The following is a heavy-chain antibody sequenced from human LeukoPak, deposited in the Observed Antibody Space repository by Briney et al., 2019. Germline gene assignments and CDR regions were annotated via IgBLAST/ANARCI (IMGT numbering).Heavy chain of an antibody. CDR3: ARALYYYYMDV. CDR1: GYTFTSYY. V-gene: IGHV1-46*01. CDR2: FNPSGGST. J-gene: IGHJ6*03. Sequence: ASVKVSCKASGYTFTSYYMHWVRQAPGQGLEWMGIFNPSGGSTSYAQKFQGRVTMTRDMSTSTVYMELSSLRSEDTAVYYCARALYYYYMDVWGKGTTVTVSS.